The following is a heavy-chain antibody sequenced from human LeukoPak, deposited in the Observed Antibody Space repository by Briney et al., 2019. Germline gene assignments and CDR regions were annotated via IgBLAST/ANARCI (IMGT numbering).Heavy chain of an antibody. J-gene: IGHJ4*02. V-gene: IGHV3-23*01. CDR1: GFNFANHA. CDR3: AKGPLVQYFDY. D-gene: IGHD6-6*01. CDR2: ISGGGDIT. Sequence: GGSLRLSCAASGFNFANHAMSWVRQTPGKGLEWVSAISGGGDITFYADSVKGRFTISRDNSKNTLYLQMNSLGAEDTAVYYCAKGPLVQYFDYWGQGTLVTVSS.